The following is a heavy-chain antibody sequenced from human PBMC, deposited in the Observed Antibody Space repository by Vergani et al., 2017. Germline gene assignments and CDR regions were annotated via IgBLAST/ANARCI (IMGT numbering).Heavy chain of an antibody. Sequence: QLQLQESGSRLVKPSQTLSLTCAVSGGSISGGAYSWSWIRQPPGKGLEWIGYIYQDGSTYYKPSLRSRVTISVDRSKNQFSLNLTSVTAADTAVYYCTRHGRSGWAGYFQHWGQGTLVTASS. J-gene: IGHJ1*01. CDR1: GGSISGGAYS. V-gene: IGHV4-30-2*01. CDR3: TRHGRSGWAGYFQH. D-gene: IGHD6-19*01. CDR2: IYQDGST.